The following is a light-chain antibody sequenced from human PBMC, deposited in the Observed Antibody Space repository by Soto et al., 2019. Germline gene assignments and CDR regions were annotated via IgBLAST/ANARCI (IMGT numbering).Light chain of an antibody. Sequence: DIQMTQSPPSLYASMGDRVTIKCRRSQQFTSYVNWYQQKDGKAPKLLIYGALYRAPGIPDRFSGRGSGTDFTLSISRLEPEDFAVYYCQYYDESMWTFGQGTKVDIK. CDR1: QQFTSY. J-gene: IGKJ1*01. CDR3: QYYDESMWT. V-gene: IGKV1-33*01. CDR2: GAL.